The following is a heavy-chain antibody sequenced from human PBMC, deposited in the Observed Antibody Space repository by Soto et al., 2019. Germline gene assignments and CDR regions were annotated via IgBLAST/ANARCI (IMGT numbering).Heavy chain of an antibody. CDR3: AKGGLGSQYTPPKYYFDY. Sequence: HPGGSLRLSCAASGFTFSSYAMSWVRQAPGKGLEWVSAISGSGGSTYYADSVKGRSTISRDNSKNTLYLQMNSLRAEDTAVYYCAKGGLGSQYTPPKYYFDYWGQGTLVTVSS. J-gene: IGHJ4*02. CDR2: ISGSGGST. CDR1: GFTFSSYA. D-gene: IGHD4-4*01. V-gene: IGHV3-23*01.